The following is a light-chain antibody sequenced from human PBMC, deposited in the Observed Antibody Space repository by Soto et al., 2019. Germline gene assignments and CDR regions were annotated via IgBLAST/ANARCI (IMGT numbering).Light chain of an antibody. J-gene: IGKJ1*01. Sequence: EIVLTQSPGTLSLYRGERATLSCRASQTVNSIYFAWYQRKPGQAPRLLIYGASNRATGIPDRFSGSGSGTDFTLTISRLEAEDLGVYNCQQYDTSPRTFGQGTKVEIK. CDR2: GAS. V-gene: IGKV3-20*01. CDR3: QQYDTSPRT. CDR1: QTVNSIY.